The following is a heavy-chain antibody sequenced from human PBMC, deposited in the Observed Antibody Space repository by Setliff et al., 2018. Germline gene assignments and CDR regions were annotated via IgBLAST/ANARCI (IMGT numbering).Heavy chain of an antibody. Sequence: GGSLRLSCAASGFIFSNYAMNWVRQAPGKGLEWVAIISYDGGNIYYADSVKGRFTIYRDNSKNTLYLQMDRLRVEDTGLYYCARERTSGSLLIDFWGQGTLVTVSS. J-gene: IGHJ4*02. CDR3: ARERTSGSLLIDF. CDR1: GFIFSNYA. D-gene: IGHD2-2*01. V-gene: IGHV3-30-3*01. CDR2: ISYDGGNI.